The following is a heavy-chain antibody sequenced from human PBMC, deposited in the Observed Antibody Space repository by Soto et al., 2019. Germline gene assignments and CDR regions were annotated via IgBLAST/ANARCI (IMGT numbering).Heavy chain of an antibody. CDR3: VRDRGVSMFPWGY. CDR1: GFTFSRFW. CDR2: INEYGSEK. D-gene: IGHD7-27*01. V-gene: IGHV3-7*04. Sequence: PGGSLRLSCAASGFTFSRFWINWVRQVPGKRLEWVASINEYGSEKDYVDSVKGRFTISRDNVDNSVHLQMNSLRTDDTAVYYCVRDRGVSMFPWGYWGPGT. J-gene: IGHJ4*02.